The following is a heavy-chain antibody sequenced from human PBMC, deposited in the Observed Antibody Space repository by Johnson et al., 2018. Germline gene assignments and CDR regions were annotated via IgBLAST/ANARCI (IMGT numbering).Heavy chain of an antibody. CDR2: ISYDGSNK. V-gene: IGHV3-30-3*01. J-gene: IGHJ3*02. D-gene: IGHD3-22*01. Sequence: QLVQSGGGVVQPGRSLRLSCAASGFTFSSYAMHWVRQAPGKGLEWVAVISYDGSNKYYADSVKGRFTISRDNSKNTLYLQMNSLRAEDTALYYCAKDLGYDSSGEDAFDIWGQGIMVTVSS. CDR3: AKDLGYDSSGEDAFDI. CDR1: GFTFSSYA.